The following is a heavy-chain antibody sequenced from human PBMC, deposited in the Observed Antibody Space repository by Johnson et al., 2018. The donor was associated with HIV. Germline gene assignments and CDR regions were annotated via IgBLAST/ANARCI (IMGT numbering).Heavy chain of an antibody. D-gene: IGHD6-19*01. V-gene: IGHV3-20*04. Sequence: EVQLVESGGGLVQPGGSLRLSCAASGFTVSSNYMNWVRQAPGTGLQWVSGINWNGGSTGYADSVKGRFTISRDNAKNSLHLQMNSLRAEDTAFYYCARDRRNRQWQRLDAFDIWGQGTMVIVSS. CDR3: ARDRRNRQWQRLDAFDI. CDR2: INWNGGST. CDR1: GFTVSSNY. J-gene: IGHJ3*02.